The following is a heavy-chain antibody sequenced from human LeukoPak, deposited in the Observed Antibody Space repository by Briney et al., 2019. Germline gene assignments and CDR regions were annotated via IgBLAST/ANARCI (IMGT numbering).Heavy chain of an antibody. CDR1: GYSISSGYY. V-gene: IGHV4-38-2*02. D-gene: IGHD6-6*01. J-gene: IGHJ6*03. CDR2: IYHSGST. CDR3: ARSILYYYYYMDV. Sequence: SETLSLTCTVSGYSISSGYYWGWIRQPPGKGLEWIGSIYHSGSTYYNPSLKSRVTISVDTSKNQFSLKLSSVTAADTAVYYCARSILYYYYYMDVWGKGTRVTVSS.